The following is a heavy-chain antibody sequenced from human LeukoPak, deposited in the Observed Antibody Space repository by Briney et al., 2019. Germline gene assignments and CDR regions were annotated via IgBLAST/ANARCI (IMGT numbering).Heavy chain of an antibody. D-gene: IGHD1-26*01. V-gene: IGHV4-4*09. CDR1: GGSFSGHY. J-gene: IGHJ4*02. CDR3: ARQTPYSGNHYFDY. Sequence: SGTLSLTCTVSGGSFSGHYWSWIRQSPGKGLEWIGYIDPTGLTSYNPSLNSRVTISEDTSKNQFSLKVRSVTTADTAVYFCARQTPYSGNHYFDYWGQGTLVTVSS. CDR2: IDPTGLT.